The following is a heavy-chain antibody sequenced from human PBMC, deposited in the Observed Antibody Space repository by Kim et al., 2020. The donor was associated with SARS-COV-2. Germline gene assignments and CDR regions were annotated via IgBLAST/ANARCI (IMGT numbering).Heavy chain of an antibody. D-gene: IGHD2-15*01. Sequence: GGSLRLSCAASGFTFSSYAMHWVRQAPGKGLEWVAVISYDGSNKYYADSVKGRFTISRDNSKNTLYLQMNSLRAEDTAVYYCARGDCSGGSCYTGGYYY. CDR2: ISYDGSNK. CDR1: GFTFSSYA. V-gene: IGHV3-30*04. CDR3: ARGDCSGGSCYTGGYYY. J-gene: IGHJ6*01.